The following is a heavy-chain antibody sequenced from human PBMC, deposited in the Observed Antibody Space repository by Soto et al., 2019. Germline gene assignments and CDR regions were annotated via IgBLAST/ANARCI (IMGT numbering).Heavy chain of an antibody. D-gene: IGHD3-16*01. V-gene: IGHV4-4*07. CDR1: GGSISSYY. CDR3: ARCGLDYGMDV. CDR2: FYPSGNI. Sequence: QVQLQEWGPGLVKPSETLSLTCTVSGGSISSYYWCWIRQPAGKGLEWIGRFYPSGNINYNPSLKSRLTMSGDTSRNQFSLNLTSVTAADTAVYYCARCGLDYGMDVWGQGTTVTVSS. J-gene: IGHJ6*02.